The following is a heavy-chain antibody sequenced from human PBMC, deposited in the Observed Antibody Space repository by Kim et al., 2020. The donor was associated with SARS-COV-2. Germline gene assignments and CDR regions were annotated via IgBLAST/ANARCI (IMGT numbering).Heavy chain of an antibody. CDR2: INHSGST. Sequence: SETLSLTCAVYGGSFSGYYWSWIRQPPGKGLEWIGEINHSGSTNYNPSLTSRVTISLDMSKNQFSLKLSSVTAADTAVYYCASGSGIYGMDVWGQGTTVT. J-gene: IGHJ6*02. CDR3: ASGSGIYGMDV. V-gene: IGHV4-34*01. CDR1: GGSFSGYY. D-gene: IGHD3-10*01.